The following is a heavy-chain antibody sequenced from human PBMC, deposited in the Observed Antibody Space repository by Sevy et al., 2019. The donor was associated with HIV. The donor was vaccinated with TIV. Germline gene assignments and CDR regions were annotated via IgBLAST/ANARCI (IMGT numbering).Heavy chain of an antibody. Sequence: ASVKVSCKASGGTFSSYAISWVRQAPGQGLEWMGRIIPIFGTANYAQKFQGRVTITADESTSTAYMELSSLRSEDTAVYYCARGPYYYGSGTQGAFDIWVKGQWSPSPQ. V-gene: IGHV1-69*13. CDR1: GGTFSSYA. CDR3: ARGPYYYGSGTQGAFDI. D-gene: IGHD3-10*01. J-gene: IGHJ3*02. CDR2: IIPIFGTA.